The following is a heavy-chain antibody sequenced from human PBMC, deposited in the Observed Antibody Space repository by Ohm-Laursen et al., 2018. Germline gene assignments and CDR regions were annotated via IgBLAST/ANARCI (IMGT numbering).Heavy chain of an antibody. D-gene: IGHD3-9*01. Sequence: SVKVSCKASGFTFTTSTMQWVRQARGRRLEWIGWIVVGSGSTNYAQRFEERVTITRDTPTSTAYMELSSLRSEDTAVYYCARDLGTYDILTGYYNGLYYGMDVWGQGTTVTVSS. CDR3: ARDLGTYDILTGYYNGLYYGMDV. V-gene: IGHV1-58*02. CDR2: IVVGSGST. J-gene: IGHJ6*02. CDR1: GFTFTTST.